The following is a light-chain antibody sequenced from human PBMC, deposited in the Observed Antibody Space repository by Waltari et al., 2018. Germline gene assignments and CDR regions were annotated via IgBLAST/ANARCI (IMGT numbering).Light chain of an antibody. CDR2: DAI. CDR1: RSDVGGYNY. V-gene: IGLV2-14*03. J-gene: IGLJ2*01. Sequence: QSALTQPDSVSGSPGQSITTSCTGTRSDVGGYNYVSWYQQYPGKAPKVIIYDAINRPSGVSNRFSGSKSGNSASLTISGLQAEDEADYYCGSFISSTTGIFGGGTRLTVL. CDR3: GSFISSTTGI.